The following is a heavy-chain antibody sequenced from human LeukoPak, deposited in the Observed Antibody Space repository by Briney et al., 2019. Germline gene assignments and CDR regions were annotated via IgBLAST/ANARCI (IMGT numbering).Heavy chain of an antibody. CDR3: ARELHYDILTSIFDY. CDR1: GYTFTGYY. Sequence: ASVKVSCKASGYTFTGYYMHWVRQAPGQGLEWMGWINPNSGGTNYAQKFQGRVTMTRDTSISTAYMELSRLRSDDTAVYYCARELHYDILTSIFDYWGQGTLVTVSS. D-gene: IGHD3-9*01. J-gene: IGHJ4*02. V-gene: IGHV1-2*02. CDR2: INPNSGGT.